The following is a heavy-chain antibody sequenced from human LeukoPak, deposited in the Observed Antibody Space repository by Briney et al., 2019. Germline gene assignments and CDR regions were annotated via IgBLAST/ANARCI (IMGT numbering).Heavy chain of an antibody. V-gene: IGHV1-69*05. CDR2: IMPIFGTA. CDR1: GGTFSSYA. D-gene: IGHD2-8*01. CDR3: ARDREWPEDAFDI. Sequence: ASVKVSCKASGGTFSSYAISWVRQAPGQGLEWMGGIMPIFGTANYAQKFQGRVTITTDESTSTAYMELSSLRSEDTAVYYCARDREWPEDAFDIWGQGTMVTVSS. J-gene: IGHJ3*02.